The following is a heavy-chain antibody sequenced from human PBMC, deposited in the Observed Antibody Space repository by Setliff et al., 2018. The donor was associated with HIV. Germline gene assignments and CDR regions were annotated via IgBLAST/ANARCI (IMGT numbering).Heavy chain of an antibody. CDR3: ARDDSNGNTDAFDI. Sequence: PGGSLRLSCAASELTFSNYAMTWVRQAPGKGLEWVSSLSGSGGSTYYADSVKGRFTISRDNSKNTLYLRMNSLRAEDTAVYYCARDDSNGNTDAFDIWGQGTTVTVSS. CDR1: ELTFSNYA. J-gene: IGHJ3*02. D-gene: IGHD5-18*01. V-gene: IGHV3-23*01. CDR2: LSGSGGST.